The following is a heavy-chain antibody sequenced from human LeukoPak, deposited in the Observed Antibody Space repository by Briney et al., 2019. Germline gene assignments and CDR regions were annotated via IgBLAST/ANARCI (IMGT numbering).Heavy chain of an antibody. J-gene: IGHJ4*02. CDR3: ARGELRYFDWLLRGTYFDY. Sequence: KPSETLSLTCAVYGGSFSGYYWSWIRQPPGKGREWIGEINHSGSTNYNPSLKSRVTISVDTSKTHFSLKLSSVTAAETAVYYCARGELRYFDWLLRGTYFDYWGQGTLVTVSS. CDR1: GGSFSGYY. CDR2: INHSGST. V-gene: IGHV4-34*01. D-gene: IGHD3-9*01.